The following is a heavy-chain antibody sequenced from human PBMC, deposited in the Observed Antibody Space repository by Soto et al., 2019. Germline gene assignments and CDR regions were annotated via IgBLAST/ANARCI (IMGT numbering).Heavy chain of an antibody. J-gene: IGHJ4*02. CDR3: ERRRDILPVY. D-gene: IGHD3-9*01. V-gene: IGHV4-59*01. CDR1: SSTRCS. Sequence: SSTRCSPRCIRQTPGKGLEWIGYIYYSGSTIYNPSLKSRVTISVDTSKNQFSLKLSSVTAADPSVYACERRRDILPVYSGQGTLLNDSS. CDR2: IYYSGST.